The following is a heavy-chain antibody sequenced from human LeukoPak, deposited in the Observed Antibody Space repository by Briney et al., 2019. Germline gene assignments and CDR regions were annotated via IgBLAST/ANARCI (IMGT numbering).Heavy chain of an antibody. CDR2: ISSSSNYI. Sequence: KSGGSLRLSCAASGFTFSSYEMNWVRQAPGKGLEWVSFISSSSNYIYYTDSVKGRFTISRDNAKNSLFLQMNSLRAEDTAVYYCARDREYYYDTEAPWGQGTLVTVSS. V-gene: IGHV3-21*01. J-gene: IGHJ5*02. D-gene: IGHD3-22*01. CDR1: GFTFSSYE. CDR3: ARDREYYYDTEAP.